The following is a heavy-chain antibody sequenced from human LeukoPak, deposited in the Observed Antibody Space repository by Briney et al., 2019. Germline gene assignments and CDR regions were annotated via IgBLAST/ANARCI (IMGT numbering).Heavy chain of an antibody. CDR1: GYTFTVYY. Sequence: ASVKVSCKPSGYTFTVYYIHWVRQAPGQGLEWMGRINPSSGGTDYAQKFRGRVTMTKDTSTSTAYMELSRLTSDDTAVYYCAKDRVDISCDIWKDFYMGVWGKGTTVTVSS. CDR2: INPSSGGT. CDR3: AKDRVDISCDIWKDFYMGV. D-gene: IGHD3-3*01. J-gene: IGHJ6*03. V-gene: IGHV1-2*06.